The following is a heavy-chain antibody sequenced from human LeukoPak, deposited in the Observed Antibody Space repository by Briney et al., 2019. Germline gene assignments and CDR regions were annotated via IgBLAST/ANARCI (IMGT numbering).Heavy chain of an antibody. J-gene: IGHJ5*02. CDR2: INPNSGGI. D-gene: IGHD2-2*01. Sequence: ASVKVSCKASGYTFTGYYMHWVRQAPGQGLEWMGWINPNSGGINYAQKFQGRVTMTRDTSISTAYMELSRLRSDDTAVYYCARGRRREYQLLYNWFDPWGQGTLVTVSS. CDR3: ARGRRREYQLLYNWFDP. V-gene: IGHV1-2*02. CDR1: GYTFTGYY.